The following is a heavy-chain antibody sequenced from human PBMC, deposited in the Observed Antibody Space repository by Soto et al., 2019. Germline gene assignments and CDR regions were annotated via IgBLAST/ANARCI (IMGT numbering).Heavy chain of an antibody. V-gene: IGHV1-18*01. Sequence: ASVKVSCKASGYTFTRSGISWVRQAPGQGLEWMGWINTYNGNTNHAQKLQGGVTMTTDTSTSTAYMELRSLRSDDTAVYYCARGVGSGTYYNQYNWFDPWGQGTLVTVSS. CDR2: INTYNGNT. CDR1: GYTFTRSG. J-gene: IGHJ5*02. D-gene: IGHD3-10*01. CDR3: ARGVGSGTYYNQYNWFDP.